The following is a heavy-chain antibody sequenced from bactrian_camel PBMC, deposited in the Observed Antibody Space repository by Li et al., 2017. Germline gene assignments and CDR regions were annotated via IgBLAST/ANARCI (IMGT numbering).Heavy chain of an antibody. CDR3: AASFVPISSAGYCYTLDY. CDR2: IENDGRI. D-gene: IGHD2*01. J-gene: IGHJ4*01. CDR1: GYTSNMYC. Sequence: HVQLVESGGGSVQAGGSLRLSCAASGYTSNMYCMAWFRQAPGNEREGVASIENDGRIKYTDSVKGRFTISKDTAKNTLYLQMNSLKPEDTAMYYCAASFVPISSAGYCYTLDYWGQGTQVTVS. V-gene: IGHV3S6*01.